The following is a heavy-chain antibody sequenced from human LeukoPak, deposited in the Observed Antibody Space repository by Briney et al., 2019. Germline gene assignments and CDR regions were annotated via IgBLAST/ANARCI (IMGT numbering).Heavy chain of an antibody. Sequence: PGGSLRLSCAASGFTFNIYWMSWVRQAPGKGLEWVANIKEDGSEKYYEDSVKGRFTISRDNAKNSLYLQVNSLRAEDTAVYYCARVLDGCDYWGQGTLVTVSS. D-gene: IGHD2-15*01. J-gene: IGHJ4*02. CDR3: ARVLDGCDY. CDR1: GFTFNIYW. V-gene: IGHV3-7*02. CDR2: IKEDGSEK.